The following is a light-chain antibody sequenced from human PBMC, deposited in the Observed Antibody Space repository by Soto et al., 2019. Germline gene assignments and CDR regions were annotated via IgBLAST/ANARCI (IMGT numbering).Light chain of an antibody. V-gene: IGKV3-15*01. CDR2: GAS. J-gene: IGKJ1*01. Sequence: EVVMTQSPVTLSVSPGERATLSCRASQRVSSNLAWYQQKPGQAPRLLIYGASTRATGIPARFSGSGSGTEFTLTISSLQSEDFAVYYCQQYNNSPPWTFGQGTKVEIK. CDR1: QRVSSN. CDR3: QQYNNSPPWT.